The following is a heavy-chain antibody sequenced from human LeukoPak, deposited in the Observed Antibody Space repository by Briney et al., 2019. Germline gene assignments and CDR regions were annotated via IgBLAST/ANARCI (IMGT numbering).Heavy chain of an antibody. D-gene: IGHD1-26*01. V-gene: IGHV3-7*01. CDR3: AKGRGWEASYYYYYMDV. CDR1: GFTFSGYW. Sequence: GGSLRLPCAASGFTFSGYWMDWVRQAPGKGLEWVATIKQDGSEIYYVDSVKGRFTISRDNSKNTLYLQMNSLRAEDTAVYYCAKGRGWEASYYYYYMDVWGKGTTVTISS. J-gene: IGHJ6*03. CDR2: IKQDGSEI.